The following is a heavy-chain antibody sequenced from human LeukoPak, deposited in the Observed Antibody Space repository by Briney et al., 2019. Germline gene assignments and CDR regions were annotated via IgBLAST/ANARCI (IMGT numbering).Heavy chain of an antibody. CDR1: GFTFSNAW. CDR3: TTEGVVPAGNWFDP. J-gene: IGHJ5*02. Sequence: PGGSLRLSCAASGFTFSNAWMSWVRQAPGKGLEWVGRIKSKTDGGTTDYAALVKGRFTISRDDSKNTLYLQMNSLKTEDTAVYYCTTEGVVPAGNWFDPWGQGTLVTVSS. CDR2: IKSKTDGGTT. D-gene: IGHD2-2*01. V-gene: IGHV3-15*01.